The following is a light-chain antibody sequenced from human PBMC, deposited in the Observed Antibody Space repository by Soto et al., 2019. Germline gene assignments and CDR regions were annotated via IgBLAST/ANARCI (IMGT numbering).Light chain of an antibody. CDR1: NSDFDAYKY. Sequence: QSVRTQPACVTGTPGQSITISCTTSNSDFDAYKYISWYRQHPGEAPKIIIYEVSNRPSGISNRFSCSKSGNTASLTISGLQTEEEAAYFCSTYTDKTYIFGSGTKVTV. CDR2: EVS. CDR3: STYTDKTYI. J-gene: IGLJ1*01. V-gene: IGLV2-14*01.